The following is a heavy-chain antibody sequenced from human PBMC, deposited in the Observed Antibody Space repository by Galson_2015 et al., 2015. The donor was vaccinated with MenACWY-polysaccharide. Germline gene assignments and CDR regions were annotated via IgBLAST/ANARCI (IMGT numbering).Heavy chain of an antibody. Sequence: SLRLSCAASGFTFSTYAIHWVRQAPGKGLDWVAIISYDGTNKYYADSVKDRFTISRDNSKNTVYLQMNSLSAEDTAAYYCARTYCSRASCYGMDVWGQGTTVTVSS. J-gene: IGHJ6*02. CDR2: ISYDGTNK. D-gene: IGHD2-2*01. CDR3: ARTYCSRASCYGMDV. CDR1: GFTFSTYA. V-gene: IGHV3-30-3*01.